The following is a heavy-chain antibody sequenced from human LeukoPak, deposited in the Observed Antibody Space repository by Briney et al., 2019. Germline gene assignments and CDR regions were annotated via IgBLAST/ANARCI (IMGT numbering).Heavy chain of an antibody. J-gene: IGHJ5*02. CDR2: ISSSGSTI. CDR1: GFTFSDYY. Sequence: GGSLRLSCAASGFTFSDYYMSWIRQAPGKGLEWVSYISSSGSTIYYADSVKGRFTISRDNSKNTLYLQMNSLRAEDTAVYYCANPYCSGGSCYLDNWFDPWGQGTLVTVSS. CDR3: ANPYCSGGSCYLDNWFDP. D-gene: IGHD2-15*01. V-gene: IGHV3-11*01.